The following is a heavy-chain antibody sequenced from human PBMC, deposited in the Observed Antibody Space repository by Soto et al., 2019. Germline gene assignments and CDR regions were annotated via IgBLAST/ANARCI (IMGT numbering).Heavy chain of an antibody. CDR3: ARVGMDGDYLGDVGEGMDV. V-gene: IGHV1-18*01. CDR2: ISAYNGNT. Sequence: GASVKVSCKASGYTFTSYGISWVRQAPGQGLEWMGWISAYNGNTNYAQKLQGRVTMTTDTSTSTAYMELRSLRSDDTAVYYCARVGMDGDYLGDVGEGMDVWGQGTTVTVSS. CDR1: GYTFTSYG. D-gene: IGHD4-17*01. J-gene: IGHJ6*02.